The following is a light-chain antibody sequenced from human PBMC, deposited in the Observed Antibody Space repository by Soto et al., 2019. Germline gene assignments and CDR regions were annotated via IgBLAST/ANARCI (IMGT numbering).Light chain of an antibody. Sequence: QSVLTQPASVSGSPGQSITISFTGTSSDVGSYNIVSWYQQHPGKAPKLMIYEGSKRPTGVSNRFSGSKSGNTASLTVSGLQGEDEGDDDCGSYAGSSPLVFGGGTKLTV. CDR3: GSYAGSSPLV. J-gene: IGLJ2*01. CDR2: EGS. V-gene: IGLV2-23*01. CDR1: SSDVGSYNI.